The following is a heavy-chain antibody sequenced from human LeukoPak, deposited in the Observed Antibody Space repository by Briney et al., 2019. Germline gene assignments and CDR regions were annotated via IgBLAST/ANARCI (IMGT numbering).Heavy chain of an antibody. CDR3: ARDRGYSSSWDEDCFDY. J-gene: IGHJ4*02. V-gene: IGHV3-48*04. D-gene: IGHD6-13*01. Sequence: GSLRLSCAASGFTFSNYAMNWVRQAPGKGREWVSYISSSVSSSSTIYYVESVQGRFTISRDNAKNSLYLQMNSLRAEDTAVYYCARDRGYSSSWDEDCFDYWGQGTLVTVSS. CDR2: ISSSVSSSSTI. CDR1: GFTFSNYA.